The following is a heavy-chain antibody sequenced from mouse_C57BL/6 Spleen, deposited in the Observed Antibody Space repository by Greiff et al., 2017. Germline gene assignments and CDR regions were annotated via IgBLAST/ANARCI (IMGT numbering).Heavy chain of an antibody. Sequence: VHVKQSGTVLARPGASVKMSCKTSGYTFTSYWMHWVKQRPGQGLEWIGAIYPGNSDTSYNQKFKGKAKLTAVTSASTAYMELSSLTNEDSAVYYCPRDYGSSYPRYFDVWGTGTTVTVSS. CDR3: PRDYGSSYPRYFDV. V-gene: IGHV1-5*01. J-gene: IGHJ1*03. D-gene: IGHD1-1*01. CDR2: IYPGNSDT. CDR1: GYTFTSYW.